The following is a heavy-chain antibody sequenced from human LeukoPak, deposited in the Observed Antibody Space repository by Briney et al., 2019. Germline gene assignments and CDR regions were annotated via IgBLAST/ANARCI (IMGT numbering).Heavy chain of an antibody. CDR1: GFTFSNYA. V-gene: IGHV3-30-3*01. CDR3: ARGGYYYAEYFQY. Sequence: GGSLRLSCAASGFTFSNYAMHWVRQAPGKGLEWVAVISYDGSNKYYADSVRGRFTISRDNSKSTLYLQMNSLRAEDTAVYYCARGGYYYAEYFQYWGQGTLVTVSS. CDR2: ISYDGSNK. J-gene: IGHJ1*01. D-gene: IGHD3-22*01.